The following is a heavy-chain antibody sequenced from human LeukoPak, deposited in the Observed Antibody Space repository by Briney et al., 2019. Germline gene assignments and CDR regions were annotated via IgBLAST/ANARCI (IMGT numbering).Heavy chain of an antibody. Sequence: GASVKVSCKASGYTFNSFSINWVRQAPGQGLEWMGWISAYNGNTNYAQKLQGRVTMTTDTSTSTAYMELRSLRSDDTAVYYCARDRGIVVAINPFDYWGQGTLVTVSS. CDR2: ISAYNGNT. CDR1: GYTFNSFS. J-gene: IGHJ4*02. CDR3: ARDRGIVVAINPFDY. D-gene: IGHD2-21*01. V-gene: IGHV1-18*01.